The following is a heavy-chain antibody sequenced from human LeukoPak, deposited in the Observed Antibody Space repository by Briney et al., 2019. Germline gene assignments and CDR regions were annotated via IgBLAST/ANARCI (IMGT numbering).Heavy chain of an antibody. Sequence: KPSETLSLTCTVSGGSISSGGYYWSWIRQHPGKGLEWIGYIYYSGNTYYNPSLKSRVTISVDTSKNQFSLKVTTVTAADTAAYYCARARDCSGGTCYQFNWFDLWGQGTLVTVSS. CDR1: GGSISSGGYY. CDR3: ARARDCSGGTCYQFNWFDL. CDR2: IYYSGNT. D-gene: IGHD2-15*01. V-gene: IGHV4-31*03. J-gene: IGHJ5*02.